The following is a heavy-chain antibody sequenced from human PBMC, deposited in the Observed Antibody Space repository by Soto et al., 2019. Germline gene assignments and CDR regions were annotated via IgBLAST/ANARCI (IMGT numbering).Heavy chain of an antibody. J-gene: IGHJ4*02. CDR1: GGSISSYY. Sequence: SETLSLTCTVSGGSISSYYWSWIRQPPGKGLEWIGYIYYSGSTNYNPSLKSRVTISVDMSKNQFSLKLNSVTAADTAVYYCARGHNYGYSTFDYWGQGTLVTVSS. D-gene: IGHD5-18*01. CDR3: ARGHNYGYSTFDY. V-gene: IGHV4-59*01. CDR2: IYYSGST.